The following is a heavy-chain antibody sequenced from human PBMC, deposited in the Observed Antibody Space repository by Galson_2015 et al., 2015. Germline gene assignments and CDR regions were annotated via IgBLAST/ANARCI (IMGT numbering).Heavy chain of an antibody. V-gene: IGHV1-18*01. J-gene: IGHJ4*02. CDR1: GYTFTSYG. D-gene: IGHD2-15*01. Sequence: SVKVSCKASGYTFTSYGISWVRQAPGQGLEWMGWISDYNGNTNYAQKLQGRVTMTTDTSTSTAYMELRSLRSDDTAVYYCARFIVVLVAATPELDYWGQGTLVTVSS. CDR2: ISDYNGNT. CDR3: ARFIVVLVAATPELDY.